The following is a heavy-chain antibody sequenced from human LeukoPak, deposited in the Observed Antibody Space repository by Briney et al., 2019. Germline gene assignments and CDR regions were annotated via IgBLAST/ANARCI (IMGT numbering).Heavy chain of an antibody. CDR2: MNQDGSDI. CDR1: GFAFGDYW. J-gene: IGHJ4*02. D-gene: IGHD2-2*01. V-gene: IGHV3-7*01. CDR3: ARDLSTSLPGGFDY. Sequence: PGGSLRLSCAASGFAFGDYWMDWVRQAPGKGLEWVANMNQDGSDINYVDSVKGRFTISRDNAKNSLYLQMSSLRAEDTAVYYCARDLSTSLPGGFDYWGQGTLVTVSS.